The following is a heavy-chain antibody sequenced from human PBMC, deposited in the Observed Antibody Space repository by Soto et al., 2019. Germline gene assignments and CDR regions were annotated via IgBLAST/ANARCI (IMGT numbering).Heavy chain of an antibody. CDR3: ARMEASGSKGAFDI. Sequence: QVQLQESGPGLVKPSETLSLTCTVSGGSVSSGSYYWSWIRQPPGKGLEWIGYIYYSGSTNYNPSLQSRVTISVDTSKNQFSLKRSSVTAADTAVYYCARMEASGSKGAFDIWGQGTMVTVSS. V-gene: IGHV4-61*01. CDR1: GGSVSSGSYY. CDR2: IYYSGST. D-gene: IGHD1-26*01. J-gene: IGHJ3*02.